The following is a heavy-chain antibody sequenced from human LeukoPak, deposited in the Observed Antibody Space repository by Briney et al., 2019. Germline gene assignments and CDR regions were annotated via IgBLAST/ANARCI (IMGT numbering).Heavy chain of an antibody. V-gene: IGHV3-20*04. CDR3: VRRLYYYDSRGYQYYFDY. CDR2: INWNGGST. Sequence: GGSLRLSCTVSGFTVSDNSMSWVRQAPGKGLEWVSGINWNGGSTGYADSVKGRFTISRDNAKNSLFLQMNSLRAEDTALYYCVRRLYYYDSRGYQYYFDYWGQGTLVTVSS. D-gene: IGHD3-22*01. CDR1: GFTVSDNS. J-gene: IGHJ4*02.